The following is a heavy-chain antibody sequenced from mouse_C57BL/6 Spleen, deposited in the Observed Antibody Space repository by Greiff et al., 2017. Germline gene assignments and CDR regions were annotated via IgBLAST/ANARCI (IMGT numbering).Heavy chain of an antibody. J-gene: IGHJ2*01. D-gene: IGHD1-1*01. CDR2: INPNNGGT. CDR3: APYYYGTRYFDY. V-gene: IGHV1-26*01. Sequence: VQLQQSGPELVKPGASVKISCKASGYTFTDYYMNWVKQSHGKSLEWIGDINPNNGGTSYNQQFKGKATLTVDKSSSTAYMELRSLTSEDSAVYYCAPYYYGTRYFDYWGQGTTLTVSS. CDR1: GYTFTDYY.